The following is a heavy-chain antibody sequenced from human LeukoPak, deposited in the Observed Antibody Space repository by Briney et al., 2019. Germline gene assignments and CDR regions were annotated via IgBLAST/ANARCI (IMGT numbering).Heavy chain of an antibody. J-gene: IGHJ4*02. CDR1: GFTFTNYN. V-gene: IGHV1-18*01. D-gene: IGHD5-12*01. CDR2: VSAYNGHT. Sequence: GASVKVSCKASGFTFTNYNICWVRQAPGQGLEWMGWVSAYNGHTNYAQKLQGRVTMTTDTSTSTAYMELRSLRSDDTAVYYCARYDRYSGYDYDYWGQGTLVTVSS. CDR3: ARYDRYSGYDYDY.